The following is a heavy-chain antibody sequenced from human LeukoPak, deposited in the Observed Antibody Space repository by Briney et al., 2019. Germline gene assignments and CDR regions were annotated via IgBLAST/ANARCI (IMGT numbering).Heavy chain of an antibody. V-gene: IGHV3-23*01. CDR3: AKDRRELLGFDY. CDR1: GFTFSSYA. CDR2: ISGSGGST. Sequence: GGSLRLSCAASGFTFSSYAMSWVRQAPGKGLEWVSAISGSGGSTYYADSVRGRFTISRDNSKNTLYLQMNSLRAEDTAVYYCAKDRRELLGFDYWGQGTLVTASS. D-gene: IGHD1-26*01. J-gene: IGHJ4*02.